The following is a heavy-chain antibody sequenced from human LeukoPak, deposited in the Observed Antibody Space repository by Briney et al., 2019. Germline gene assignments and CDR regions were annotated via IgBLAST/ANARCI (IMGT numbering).Heavy chain of an antibody. CDR1: GGSISSSSYY. D-gene: IGHD2-2*02. CDR3: ARQKLGYCSSTSCYIGDAFDI. CDR2: IYYSGST. V-gene: IGHV4-39*01. J-gene: IGHJ3*02. Sequence: SETLSLTCTVSGGSISSSSYYWGWIRQPPGKGLEWIGSIYYSGSTYYNPSRKSRVTISVDTSKNQFSLKLSSVTAADTAVYYCARQKLGYCSSTSCYIGDAFDIWGQGTMVTVSS.